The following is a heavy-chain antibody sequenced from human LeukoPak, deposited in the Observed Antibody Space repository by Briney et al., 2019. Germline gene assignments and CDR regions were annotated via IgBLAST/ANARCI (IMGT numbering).Heavy chain of an antibody. D-gene: IGHD3-22*01. V-gene: IGHV1-18*01. CDR3: ARDTAWYDSSGYHY. CDR2: ISAYNGNT. Sequence: ASVKVSCKASGYTFTSYGISWVRQAPGQGLEWMGWISAYNGNTNYAQKLQGRVTMTTDTSTSTAYMELRSLRSDDTAVYYCARDTAWYDSSGYHYWGQGTLVTVSS. J-gene: IGHJ4*02. CDR1: GYTFTSYG.